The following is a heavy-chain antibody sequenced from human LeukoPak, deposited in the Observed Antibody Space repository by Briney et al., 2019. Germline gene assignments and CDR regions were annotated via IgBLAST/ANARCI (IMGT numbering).Heavy chain of an antibody. Sequence: SETLSLTCSVSGGSISSSSYYWGWIRQPPGKGLEWIGSFYYGGSTYYNPSLKSRVTISVDTSKNQFSLRLSSVTAADTAVYYCARLIAVAATDGFYYGMDVWGQGTTVTVSS. CDR3: ARLIAVAATDGFYYGMDV. D-gene: IGHD6-19*01. J-gene: IGHJ6*02. V-gene: IGHV4-39*01. CDR2: FYYGGST. CDR1: GGSISSSSYY.